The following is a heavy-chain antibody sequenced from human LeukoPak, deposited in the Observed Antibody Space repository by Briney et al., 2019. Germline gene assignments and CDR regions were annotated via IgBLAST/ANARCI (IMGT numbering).Heavy chain of an antibody. CDR1: GYTFTSYA. CDR3: ARSITIFGVVIISDYYGMDV. CDR2: INAGNGNT. D-gene: IGHD3-3*01. J-gene: IGHJ6*02. Sequence: ASVEVSCKASGYTFTSYAMHWVRQAPGQRLEWMGWINAGNGNTKYSQKFQGRVTITRDTSASTAYMELSSLRSEDTAVYYCARSITIFGVVIISDYYGMDVWGQGTTVTVSS. V-gene: IGHV1-3*01.